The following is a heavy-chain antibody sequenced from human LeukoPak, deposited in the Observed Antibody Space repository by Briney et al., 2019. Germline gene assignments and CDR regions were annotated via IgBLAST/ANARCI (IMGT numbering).Heavy chain of an antibody. Sequence: PGGSLRLSCAASGFTFSSYWMSWVRQAPGKGLEWVANIRQDGNEKYYVDSVKGRFTISRDNAKNSLYLQMNSLSAEDTAVYYCARARNYYDFWSGYPRPYYFDYWGQGTLVTVSS. D-gene: IGHD3-3*01. V-gene: IGHV3-7*01. CDR1: GFTFSSYW. CDR2: IRQDGNEK. CDR3: ARARNYYDFWSGYPRPYYFDY. J-gene: IGHJ4*02.